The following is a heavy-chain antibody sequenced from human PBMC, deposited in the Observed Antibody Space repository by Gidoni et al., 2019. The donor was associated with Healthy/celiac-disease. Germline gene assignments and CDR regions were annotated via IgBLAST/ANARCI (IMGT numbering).Heavy chain of an antibody. Sequence: QGQLVASGGGVVQPGWSLRLSCAASGFTFSSYAMHWVRQAPGKGLEWVAVISYDGSNKYYADSVKGRFTISRDNSKNTLYLQMNSLRAEDTAVYYCARDEVSNYGMDVWGQGTTVTVSS. CDR2: ISYDGSNK. J-gene: IGHJ6*02. CDR1: GFTFSSYA. CDR3: ARDEVSNYGMDV. V-gene: IGHV3-30*01.